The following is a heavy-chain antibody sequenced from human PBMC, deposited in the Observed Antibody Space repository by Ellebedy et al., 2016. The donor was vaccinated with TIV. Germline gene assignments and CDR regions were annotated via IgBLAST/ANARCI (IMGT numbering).Heavy chain of an antibody. CDR1: RGTFGSYP. D-gene: IGHD4-11*01. CDR2: IIPMYGTP. V-gene: IGHV1-69*06. Sequence: AASVKVSCKSSRGTFGSYPISWVRQAPGQGLEWMGNIIPMYGTPHFAPRFQGRVTFTADKSTGTAYMELTSLRSEDTAVYYCARDNSVWNSNYFDPWGQGTLITVSS. CDR3: ARDNSVWNSNYFDP. J-gene: IGHJ5*02.